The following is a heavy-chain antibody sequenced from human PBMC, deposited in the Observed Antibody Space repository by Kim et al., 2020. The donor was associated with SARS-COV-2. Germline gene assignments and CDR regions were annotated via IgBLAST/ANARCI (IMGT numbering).Heavy chain of an antibody. Sequence: YNPALKSRVTISVDTSKNQFSLKLSSVTAAETAVYYCARGVEQHHGVYDYWGQGTLVTVSS. D-gene: IGHD6-13*01. CDR3: ARGVEQHHGVYDY. J-gene: IGHJ4*02. V-gene: IGHV4-59*09.